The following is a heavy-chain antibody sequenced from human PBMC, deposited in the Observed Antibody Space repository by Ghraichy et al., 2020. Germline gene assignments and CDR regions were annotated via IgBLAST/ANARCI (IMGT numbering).Heavy chain of an antibody. CDR1: GYTFTGYY. D-gene: IGHD6-6*01. V-gene: IGHV1-2*06. J-gene: IGHJ6*02. Sequence: ASVKVSCKASGYTFTGYYMHWVRQAPGQGLEWMGRINPNSGGTNYAQKFQGRVTMTRDTSINTAYMELSRLRSDDTAVYYCARGGFRGVVRLNYYYGMDVWGQGTTVTVSS. CDR3: ARGGFRGVVRLNYYYGMDV. CDR2: INPNSGGT.